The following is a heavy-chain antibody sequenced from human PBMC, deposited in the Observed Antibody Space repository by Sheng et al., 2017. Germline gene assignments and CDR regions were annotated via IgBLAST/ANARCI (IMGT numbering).Heavy chain of an antibody. V-gene: IGHV1-69*10. CDR3: ARDVSNGDSEYYYYYYMDV. CDR2: IIPILGIA. Sequence: QVQLVQSGAEVKKPGSSVKVSCKASGGTFSSYAISWVRQAPGQGLEWMGGIIPILGIANYAQKFQGRVTITADKSTSTAYMELSSLRSEDTAVYYCARDVSNGDSEYYYYYYMDVWGQGTTVTVSS. CDR1: GGTFSSYA. D-gene: IGHD4-17*01. J-gene: IGHJ6*03.